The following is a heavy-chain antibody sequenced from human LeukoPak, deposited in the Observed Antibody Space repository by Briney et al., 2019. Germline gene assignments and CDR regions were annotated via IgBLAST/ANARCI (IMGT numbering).Heavy chain of an antibody. D-gene: IGHD5-18*01. CDR1: GFTFDDYT. CDR3: AKDKGGYSYGYYFDY. V-gene: IGHV3-43*01. Sequence: HPGGSLRLSCAASGFTFDDYTMHWVRQAPGKGLEWVSLISWDGGSTYYADSVKGRFTISRDNSKNSLYLQMNSLRTEDTALYYCAKDKGGYSYGYYFDYWGQGTLVTVSS. J-gene: IGHJ4*02. CDR2: ISWDGGST.